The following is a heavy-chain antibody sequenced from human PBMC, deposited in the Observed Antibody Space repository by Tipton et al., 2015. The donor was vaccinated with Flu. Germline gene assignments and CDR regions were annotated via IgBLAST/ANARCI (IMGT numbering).Heavy chain of an antibody. Sequence: SLRLSCAVSGFTVSTNFMSWVRQAPGKGLEWVSIIYSGGTTYYADPVKGRFTISRDNSKNTLFVQMDSLRAEDTAVYYCAREFYESARHYYYGMDVWGLGTAVTVSS. CDR1: GFTVSTNF. CDR2: IYSGGTT. D-gene: IGHD3-22*01. V-gene: IGHV3-53*01. J-gene: IGHJ6*02. CDR3: AREFYESARHYYYGMDV.